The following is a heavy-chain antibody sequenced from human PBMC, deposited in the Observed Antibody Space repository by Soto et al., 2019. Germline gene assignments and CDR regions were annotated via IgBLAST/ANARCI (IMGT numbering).Heavy chain of an antibody. V-gene: IGHV4-4*07. CDR3: SRVGCSNSNCQTRGMDV. CDR2: IYSDGAT. D-gene: IGHD2-2*01. J-gene: IGHJ6*02. Sequence: QVQLQESGPGLVRPSETLYLICNVSGGPISNYYWSWVRQPAGKGLELVWRIYSDGATNYSPSLKSRVFMSLDMSGNQFSLQLNSVTAADTAVYYCSRVGCSNSNCQTRGMDVRGQGTTVTVSS. CDR1: GGPISNYY.